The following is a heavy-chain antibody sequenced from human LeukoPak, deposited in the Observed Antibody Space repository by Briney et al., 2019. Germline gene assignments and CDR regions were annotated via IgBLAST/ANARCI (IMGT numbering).Heavy chain of an antibody. D-gene: IGHD1-26*01. J-gene: IGHJ4*02. CDR1: GFTFSSYA. V-gene: IGHV3-30*04. CDR3: ARLGATSDY. CDR2: ISYDGSNK. Sequence: GGSLRLSCAASGFTFSSYAMHWVRQAPGKGLEWVAVISYDGSNKYYADSVKGRFTISRDSSKNTLYLQMNSLRAEDTAVYYCARLGATSDYWGQGTLVTVSS.